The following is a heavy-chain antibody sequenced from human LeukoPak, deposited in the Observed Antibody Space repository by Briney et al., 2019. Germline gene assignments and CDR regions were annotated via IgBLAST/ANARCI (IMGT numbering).Heavy chain of an antibody. V-gene: IGHV3-73*01. CDR3: TRLDCSSTSCSDY. CDR1: GFTFSGSA. J-gene: IGHJ4*02. Sequence: PGGSLRLSCAASGFTFSGSAMHWARQASGKGLEWVGRIRSKANSYATAYAASVKGRFTISRDDSKNTAYLQMNSLKTEDTAVYYCTRLDCSSTSCSDYWGQGTLVTVSS. D-gene: IGHD2-2*01. CDR2: IRSKANSYAT.